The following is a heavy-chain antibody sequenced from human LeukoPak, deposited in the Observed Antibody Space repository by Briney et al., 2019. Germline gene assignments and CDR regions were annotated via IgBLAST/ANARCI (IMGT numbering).Heavy chain of an antibody. CDR3: AREGYSYGEYDY. D-gene: IGHD5-18*01. CDR2: ISSNGGAM. Sequence: GGSLRLSCAASGSTFSSYEMIWVRQAPGKGLEWVSYISSNGGAMSYADSVKGRFTISRDNAKNSLYLRMNSLRAEDTAVYYCAREGYSYGEYDYWGQGTLVTVSS. CDR1: GSTFSSYE. J-gene: IGHJ4*02. V-gene: IGHV3-48*03.